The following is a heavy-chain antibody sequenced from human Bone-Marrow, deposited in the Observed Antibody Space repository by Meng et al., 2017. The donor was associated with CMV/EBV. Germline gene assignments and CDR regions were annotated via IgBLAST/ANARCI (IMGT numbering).Heavy chain of an antibody. D-gene: IGHD2-2*01. Sequence: GESLKISCAASGFTFSSYSMNWVRQAPGKGLEWVSSISSSSSYIYYADSVKGRFTISRDNSKNSLHLQMTSLRAGDTAVYYCGLVPAATSFSDFWGQGTLVTVSS. V-gene: IGHV3-21*01. CDR1: GFTFSSYS. CDR2: ISSSSSYI. J-gene: IGHJ4*02. CDR3: GLVPAATSFSDF.